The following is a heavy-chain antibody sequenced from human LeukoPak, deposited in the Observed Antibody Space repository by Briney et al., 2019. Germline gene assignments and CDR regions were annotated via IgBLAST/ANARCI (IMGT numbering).Heavy chain of an antibody. CDR2: INPNSGAT. CDR3: ARASHNDY. CDR1: GYTFTDYY. Sequence: ASVKVSCKASGYTFTDYYMHWVRQAPGQGLEWMGWINPNSGATNYAQKFQGRVTVTRDTSIRTAYMELSSLRSDDTAVYYCARASHNDYGGQGTLVTVSS. J-gene: IGHJ4*02. V-gene: IGHV1-2*02.